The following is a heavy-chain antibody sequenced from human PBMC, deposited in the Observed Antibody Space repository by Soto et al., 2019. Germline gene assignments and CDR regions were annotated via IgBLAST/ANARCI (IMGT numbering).Heavy chain of an antibody. CDR2: IYPGDSDT. V-gene: IGHV5-51*01. J-gene: IGHJ6*02. Sequence: GESLKISCKGSGYSFTSYWIGWVRQMPGKGLEWMGIIYPGDSDTRYSPSFQGQVTISADKSISTAYLQWSSLKASDTAMYYCARHGAGYCSGGSCYGMDVWGQGTTVTVSS. CDR3: ARHGAGYCSGGSCYGMDV. CDR1: GYSFTSYW. D-gene: IGHD2-15*01.